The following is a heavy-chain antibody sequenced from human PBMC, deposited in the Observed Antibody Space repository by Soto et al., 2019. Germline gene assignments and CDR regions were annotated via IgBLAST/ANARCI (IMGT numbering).Heavy chain of an antibody. D-gene: IGHD1-20*01. J-gene: IGHJ4*02. CDR2: IIPIFGTA. CDR3: ARDAAIGMNDY. Sequence: GASVKVSCKASGGTFSSYAISWVRQAPGQGLEWMGGIIPIFGTANYAQKFQGRVTITADESTSTAYMELSSLRSDDTAVYYCARDAAIGMNDYWGQGTLVTVSS. CDR1: GGTFSSYA. V-gene: IGHV1-69*13.